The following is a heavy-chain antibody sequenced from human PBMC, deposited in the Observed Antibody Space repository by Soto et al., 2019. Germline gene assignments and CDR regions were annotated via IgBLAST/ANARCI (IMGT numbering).Heavy chain of an antibody. CDR2: IIPILGIA. J-gene: IGHJ6*02. D-gene: IGHD2-2*01. CDR3: ARVRCSSTSCQTTYGMDV. CDR1: GGTFSSYT. Sequence: QVQLVQSGAEVKKPGSSVKVSCKASGGTFSSYTISWVRQAPGQGLEWMGRIIPILGIANYAQKFQGRVTITADKSTSTDYMELSSLRSEDTAVYYCARVRCSSTSCQTTYGMDVWGQGTTVTVSS. V-gene: IGHV1-69*02.